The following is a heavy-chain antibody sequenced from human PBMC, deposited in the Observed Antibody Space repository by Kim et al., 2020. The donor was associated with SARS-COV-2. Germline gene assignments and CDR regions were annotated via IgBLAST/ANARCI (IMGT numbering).Heavy chain of an antibody. J-gene: IGHJ6*02. CDR1: GGSISSSNW. CDR2: IYHSGST. CDR3: ASWGEYSSSFSGMDV. Sequence: SETLSLTCAVSGGSISSSNWWSWVRQPPGKGLEWIGEIYHSGSTNYNPSLKSRVTISVDKSKNQFSLKLSSVTAADTAVYYCASWGEYSSSFSGMDVWGQGTTVTVSS. V-gene: IGHV4-4*02. D-gene: IGHD6-6*01.